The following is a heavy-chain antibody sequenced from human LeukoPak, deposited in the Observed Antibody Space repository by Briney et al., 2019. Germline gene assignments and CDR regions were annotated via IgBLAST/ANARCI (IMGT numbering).Heavy chain of an antibody. D-gene: IGHD3-10*01. CDR2: IYPGDSDT. Sequence: GESLKIYRKSPGYSITSYWIGWVRQMPGKGLEWMGIIYPGDSDTRYSPSFQGQVTISADKSISTAYLQWSSLIASVTAMYYSVRHAPMVRGVIYYFDHWGQGTLVTVSS. J-gene: IGHJ4*02. CDR1: GYSITSYW. CDR3: VRHAPMVRGVIYYFDH. V-gene: IGHV5-51*01.